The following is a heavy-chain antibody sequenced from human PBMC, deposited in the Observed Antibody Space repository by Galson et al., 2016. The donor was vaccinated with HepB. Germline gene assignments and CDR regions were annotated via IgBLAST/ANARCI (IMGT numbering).Heavy chain of an antibody. V-gene: IGHV5-51*01. D-gene: IGHD2-21*01. CDR1: GYNFATYW. J-gene: IGHJ5*02. Sequence: QSGAEVKKPGESLKISCKGSGYNFATYWIAWVRQMPGKGLEWMGIINPGDSDIRYSPSFQGQVTISVDKSTSTAYLQWISLKASDTAMDYCARQLLAHASIWFAPWGQGTLVTVSS. CDR3: ARQLLAHASIWFAP. CDR2: INPGDSDI.